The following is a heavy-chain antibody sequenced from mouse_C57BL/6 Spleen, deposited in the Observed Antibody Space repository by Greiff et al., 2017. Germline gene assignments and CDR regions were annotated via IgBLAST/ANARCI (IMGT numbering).Heavy chain of an antibody. CDR1: GYTFTSYW. D-gene: IGHD1-1*01. V-gene: IGHV1-64*01. CDR3: ARDITTVVEGYFDV. Sequence: VQLQQPGAELVKPGASVKLSCKASGYTFTSYWMHWVKQRPGKGLAWIGMIHPNSGRTNYNEKFKSKATLTVDKSSSTAYMQLSSLTSEDSAVYYCARDITTVVEGYFDVWGTGTTVTVSS. J-gene: IGHJ1*03. CDR2: IHPNSGRT.